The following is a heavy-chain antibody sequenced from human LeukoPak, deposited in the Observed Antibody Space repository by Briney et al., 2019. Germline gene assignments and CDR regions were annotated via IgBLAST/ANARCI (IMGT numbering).Heavy chain of an antibody. CDR1: GGTFSSYA. J-gene: IGHJ4*02. Sequence: SVKVSCKASGGTFSSYAISWVRQAPGQGLEWMGGIIPIFGTANYAQKFQGRVTITTDESTSTAYMELRSLRSDDTAVYYCARDLRPRLGYCSSTSCQMHGYWGQGTLVTVSS. D-gene: IGHD2-2*01. CDR2: IIPIFGTA. V-gene: IGHV1-69*05. CDR3: ARDLRPRLGYCSSTSCQMHGY.